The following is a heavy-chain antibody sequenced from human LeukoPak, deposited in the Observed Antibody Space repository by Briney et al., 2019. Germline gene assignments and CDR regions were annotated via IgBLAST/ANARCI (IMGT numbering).Heavy chain of an antibody. J-gene: IGHJ4*02. D-gene: IGHD2-2*01. CDR1: GFTFSNAW. CDR2: IKKKTDGGTT. Sequence: GGSLRLSCAASGFTFSNAWMSWVRKAPGKGLEWVGRIKKKTDGGTTDHAAPVKDRFTISRDDSKNTLYLQMNSLKTEDTAVYYCTTFGCSTTTCYPGGYWGQGTLVTVSS. CDR3: TTFGCSTTTCYPGGY. V-gene: IGHV3-15*01.